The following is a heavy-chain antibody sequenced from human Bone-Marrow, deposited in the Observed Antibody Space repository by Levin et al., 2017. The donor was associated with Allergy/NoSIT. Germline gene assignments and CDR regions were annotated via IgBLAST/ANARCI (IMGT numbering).Heavy chain of an antibody. CDR1: GFTFSSHG. Sequence: PGGSLRLSCAASGFTFSSHGMHWVRQAPGKGLEWVAIIWYDGSNKYYADSVKGRFTISRDISKNTLYLQMNSLRAEDTAVYFCARDWYCPSASCRGRDGLDVWGQGTTVTVSS. V-gene: IGHV3-33*01. D-gene: IGHD2-2*01. CDR2: IWYDGSNK. J-gene: IGHJ6*02. CDR3: ARDWYCPSASCRGRDGLDV.